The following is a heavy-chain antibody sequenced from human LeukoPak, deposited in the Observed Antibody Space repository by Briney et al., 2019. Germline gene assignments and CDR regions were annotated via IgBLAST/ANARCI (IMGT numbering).Heavy chain of an antibody. CDR2: INPNSGGP. CDR3: ARCVGVIGATWPFDY. CDR1: GYTFTDYY. J-gene: IGHJ4*02. D-gene: IGHD3-3*01. Sequence: GASVKVSCKASGYTFTDYYMHWVRQAPGQGLEWMGWINPNSGGPKYAQKFQGRVTMTRDTSISTAYMELSRLKSDDTAVYFCARCVGVIGATWPFDYWGQGTLVTVSS. V-gene: IGHV1-2*02.